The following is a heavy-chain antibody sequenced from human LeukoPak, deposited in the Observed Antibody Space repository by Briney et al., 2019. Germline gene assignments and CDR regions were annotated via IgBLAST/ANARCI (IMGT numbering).Heavy chain of an antibody. CDR3: ASFVLRFLEWSEYYFDY. CDR2: IIPIFGAA. CDR1: GGTFSSYA. J-gene: IGHJ4*02. D-gene: IGHD3-3*01. Sequence: SVKVSCKASGGTFSSYAISWVRQAPGQGLEWMGGIIPIFGAANYAQKFQGRVTITADESTSTAYMELSGLRSEDTAVYYCASFVLRFLEWSEYYFDYWGQGTLVTVSS. V-gene: IGHV1-69*13.